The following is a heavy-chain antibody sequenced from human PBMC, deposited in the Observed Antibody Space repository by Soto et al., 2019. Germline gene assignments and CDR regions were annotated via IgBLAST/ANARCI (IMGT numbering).Heavy chain of an antibody. D-gene: IGHD4-17*01. CDR1: SGSIDSGYW. J-gene: IGHJ4*02. CDR3: ARDRDHGGNHFDY. V-gene: IGHV4-4*02. CDR2: TSHDGVT. Sequence: SETLALTCAVSSGSIDSGYWWSWVPQSPGKGLEWIGETSHDGVTNYNLSLEGRVTISIDKSKNQFYLDLNSVTAADTAMYYCARDRDHGGNHFDYWGQGSLVTVS.